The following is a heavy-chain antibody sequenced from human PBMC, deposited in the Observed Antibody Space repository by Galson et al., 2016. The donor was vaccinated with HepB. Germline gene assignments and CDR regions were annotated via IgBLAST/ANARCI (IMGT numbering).Heavy chain of an antibody. CDR1: GDSISSRNW. V-gene: IGHV3-53*01. CDR2: IYISGST. CDR3: ARDRRNWYFDL. Sequence: LTCAVSGDSISSRNWWTWVRQPPGKGLEWVSVIYISGSTYYADSLKGRFTVSRNNSKNTVYLQMHRMRAEDTAVYYCARDRRNWYFDLWGRGTLVTVSS. J-gene: IGHJ2*01.